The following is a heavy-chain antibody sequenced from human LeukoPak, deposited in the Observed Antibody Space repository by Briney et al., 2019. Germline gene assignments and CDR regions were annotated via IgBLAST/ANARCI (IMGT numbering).Heavy chain of an antibody. CDR2: IIVDRGNT. D-gene: IGHD3-10*01. J-gene: IGHJ4*02. Sequence: ASVKVSCKASGFTFSRSAVQWVRQARGQRLEWLGWIIVDRGNTHYVQKLQERVTITRDMSTNTAYMELSSLRSEDTAVYYCAADSTPMVRGTIIAFGHWGQGTQVTVSS. CDR3: AADSTPMVRGTIIAFGH. V-gene: IGHV1-58*01. CDR1: GFTFSRSA.